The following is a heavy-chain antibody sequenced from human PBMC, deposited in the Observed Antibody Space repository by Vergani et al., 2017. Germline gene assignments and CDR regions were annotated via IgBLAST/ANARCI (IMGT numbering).Heavy chain of an antibody. Sequence: EVQLVESGGGLVQPGRSLRLSCAASGFTFDDYAMHWVRQAPGKGLEWVSGISWNSGSIGYADSVKGRFTISRDNAKNSLYLQMNSLRAEDTALYYCAKGDIVATPDAFDIWGQGTMVTVSS. CDR1: GFTFDDYA. J-gene: IGHJ3*02. V-gene: IGHV3-9*01. CDR3: AKGDIVATPDAFDI. D-gene: IGHD5-12*01. CDR2: ISWNSGSI.